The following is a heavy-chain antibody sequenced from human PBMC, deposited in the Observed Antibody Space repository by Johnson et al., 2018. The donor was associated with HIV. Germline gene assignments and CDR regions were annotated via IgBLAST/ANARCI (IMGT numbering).Heavy chain of an antibody. Sequence: VQLVESGGGVVRPGGSLRLSCAASGFTFDDYGMSWVRQAPGKGLQWVSGINWNGGSTGYADSVKGRFTISRENAKNSLYLHMNSLRAEDTALYYCARYSYYYDSSGAFDIWGQGTMVTVSS. CDR3: ARYSYYYDSSGAFDI. CDR2: INWNGGST. D-gene: IGHD3-22*01. V-gene: IGHV3-20*04. J-gene: IGHJ3*02. CDR1: GFTFDDYG.